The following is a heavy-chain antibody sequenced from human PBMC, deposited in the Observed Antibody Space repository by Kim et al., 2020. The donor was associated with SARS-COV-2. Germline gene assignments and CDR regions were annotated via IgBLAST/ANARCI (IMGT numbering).Heavy chain of an antibody. V-gene: IGHV1-69*02. Sequence: SVKVSCKASGGTFSSYTISWVRQAPGQGLEWMGRIIPILGIANYAQKFQGRVTITADKSTSTAYMELSSLRSEDTAVYYCARAPPPLYYGSGIGAFDIWGQGTMVTVSS. CDR2: IIPILGIA. CDR3: ARAPPPLYYGSGIGAFDI. D-gene: IGHD3-10*01. J-gene: IGHJ3*02. CDR1: GGTFSSYT.